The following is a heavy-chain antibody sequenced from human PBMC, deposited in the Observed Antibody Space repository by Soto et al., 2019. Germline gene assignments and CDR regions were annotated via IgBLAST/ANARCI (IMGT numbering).Heavy chain of an antibody. V-gene: IGHV3-15*01. Sequence: EVQLVESGGDLVKPGGSLRFSCAASGFIFSNAWMSWVRQAPGKGLAWVVRIKSKSDGGTTDYAAPVKGRFNIARDDSKNTLYLQMNGLKIEDIAVYYSTIGWSSKEYWGQGTRVTVSS. CDR2: IKSKSDGGTT. J-gene: IGHJ4*02. CDR1: GFIFSNAW. D-gene: IGHD2-2*01. CDR3: TIGWSSKEY.